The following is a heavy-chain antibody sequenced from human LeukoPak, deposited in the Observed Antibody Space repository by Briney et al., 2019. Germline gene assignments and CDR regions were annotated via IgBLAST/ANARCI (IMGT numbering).Heavy chain of an antibody. V-gene: IGHV3-21*01. CDR2: ISSSSSYI. CDR3: ARDFERYCSSTSCRGFDY. J-gene: IGHJ4*02. Sequence: PGGSLRLSCAASGFTFSSYSMNWVRQAPGKGLEWVSSISSSSSYIYYADSVKGRFTISRDNAKNSLYLQMNSLRAEDTAVYYCARDFERYCSSTSCRGFDYWGQGTLVTVSS. D-gene: IGHD2-2*01. CDR1: GFTFSSYS.